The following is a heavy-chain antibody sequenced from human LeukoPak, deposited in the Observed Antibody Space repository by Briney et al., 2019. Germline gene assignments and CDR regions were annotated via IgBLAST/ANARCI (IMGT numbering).Heavy chain of an antibody. Sequence: GGSLRLSCAASGFTFSSYAMSWVRQAPGKGLEWVSAISGSGGSTYYADSVKGRFTISRDNSKNTLYLQMNSLRAEDTAVYYCAIRRRIQLVLGDYWGQGTLVTVSS. J-gene: IGHJ4*02. CDR3: AIRRRIQLVLGDY. CDR1: GFTFSSYA. V-gene: IGHV3-23*01. D-gene: IGHD5-18*01. CDR2: ISGSGGST.